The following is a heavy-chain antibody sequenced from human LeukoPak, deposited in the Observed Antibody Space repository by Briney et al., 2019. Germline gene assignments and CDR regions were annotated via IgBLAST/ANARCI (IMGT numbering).Heavy chain of an antibody. CDR3: ARDPRFLEWFPPSFDY. D-gene: IGHD3-3*01. CDR2: ISSSSSTI. J-gene: IGHJ4*02. V-gene: IGHV3-48*01. CDR1: GFTFSSYS. Sequence: GGSLRLSCAASGFTFSSYSMNWVRQAPGKGLEWVSYISSSSSTIYYADSVKGRFTISRDNAKNSLYLQMNSLRAEDTAVYYCARDPRFLEWFPPSFDYWGQGTLVTVSS.